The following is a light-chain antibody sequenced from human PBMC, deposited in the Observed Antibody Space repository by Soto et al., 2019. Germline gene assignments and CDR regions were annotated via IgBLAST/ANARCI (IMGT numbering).Light chain of an antibody. Sequence: QSALTQPASVSGSPGQSITISCTGTSSDVGDYNYVSWYQQHPGKAPKLLIYEVSNRPSGVSNRFSGSKSGNTASLTISGLQDEDDADYYCSSYTSSSPYVFGTGTKLTVL. V-gene: IGLV2-14*01. CDR2: EVS. CDR1: SSDVGDYNY. J-gene: IGLJ1*01. CDR3: SSYTSSSPYV.